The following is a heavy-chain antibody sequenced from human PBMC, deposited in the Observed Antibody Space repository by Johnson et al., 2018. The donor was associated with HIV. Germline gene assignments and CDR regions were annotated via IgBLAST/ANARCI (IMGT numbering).Heavy chain of an antibody. CDR2: IYSGGST. D-gene: IGHD3-22*01. CDR1: GFTVSSNY. J-gene: IGHJ3*01. CDR3: ARGHYYEYAAFDL. V-gene: IGHV3-66*01. Sequence: VQLVESGGGLVQPGGSLRLSCAASGFTVSSNYMSWVRQAPGKGLEWVSVIYSGGSTYYADSVKGRFTISRDNSKNTLYLQMNSLRAEDTAVYYCARGHYYEYAAFDLWGQGTTVTVSS.